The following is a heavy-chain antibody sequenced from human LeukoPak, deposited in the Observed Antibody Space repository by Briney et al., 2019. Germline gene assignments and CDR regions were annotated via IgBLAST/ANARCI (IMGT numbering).Heavy chain of an antibody. Sequence: GGSLRLSCAASGFTFSSYWMSWVRQAPGKGLEWVANIKVDGSEKYYVDSVKGRFTISRDNAKNSLYLQMNSLRAEDTAVYYCARGLDTAMVLNWYFDLWGRGTLVTVSS. V-gene: IGHV3-7*01. J-gene: IGHJ2*01. CDR3: ARGLDTAMVLNWYFDL. CDR2: IKVDGSEK. CDR1: GFTFSSYW. D-gene: IGHD5-18*01.